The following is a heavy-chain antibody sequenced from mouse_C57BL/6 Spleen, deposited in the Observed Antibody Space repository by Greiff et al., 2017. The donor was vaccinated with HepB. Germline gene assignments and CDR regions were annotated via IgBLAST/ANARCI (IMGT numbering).Heavy chain of an antibody. Sequence: EVMLVESGGDLVKPGGSLKLSCAASGFTFSSYGMSWVRQTPDKRLEWVATISSGGSYTYYPDSVKGRFTISRDNAKNTLYLQMSSLKSEDTAMYYCAREGEYYGSSFDYWGQGTTLTVSS. J-gene: IGHJ2*01. D-gene: IGHD1-1*01. CDR2: ISSGGSYT. CDR1: GFTFSSYG. CDR3: AREGEYYGSSFDY. V-gene: IGHV5-6*01.